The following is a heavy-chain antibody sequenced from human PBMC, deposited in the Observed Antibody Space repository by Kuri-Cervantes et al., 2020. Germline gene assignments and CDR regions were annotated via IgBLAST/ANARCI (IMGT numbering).Heavy chain of an antibody. Sequence: ASVKVFCKVSGYTLTELSMHWVRQAPGKGLEWMGGFDPEDGETIYAQKFQGRVTMTEDTSTDTAYMELSSLRSEDTAVYYCATPGVYGGRIGYFDYWGQGTLVTVSS. CDR3: ATPGVYGGRIGYFDY. CDR2: FDPEDGET. D-gene: IGHD5/OR15-5a*01. CDR1: GYTLTELS. J-gene: IGHJ4*02. V-gene: IGHV1-24*01.